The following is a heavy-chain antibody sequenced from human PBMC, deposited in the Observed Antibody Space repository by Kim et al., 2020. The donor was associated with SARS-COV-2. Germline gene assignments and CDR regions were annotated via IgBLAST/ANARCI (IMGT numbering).Heavy chain of an antibody. CDR1: GFTFSSYW. D-gene: IGHD3-10*01. V-gene: IGHV3-7*03. Sequence: GGSLRLSCAASGFTFSSYWMSWVRQAPGKGLECVANIKQDGSEKYYVDSVKGRFTISRDNAKNSLYLQMNSLRAEDTAVYYCAVGSGGSGSYYPRWGQGTLVTVSS. J-gene: IGHJ4*02. CDR3: AVGSGGSGSYYPR. CDR2: IKQDGSEK.